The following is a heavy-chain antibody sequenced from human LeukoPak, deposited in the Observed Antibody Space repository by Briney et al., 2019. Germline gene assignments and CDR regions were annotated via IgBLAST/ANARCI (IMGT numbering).Heavy chain of an antibody. CDR3: AREASHVSGMDV. J-gene: IGHJ6*01. V-gene: IGHV3-23*01. CDR1: GFPFSSYA. CDR2: ISSSGGTT. Sequence: PGGSLRLSCAASGFPFSSYAMGWVRQAPGKGLDWVSGISSSGGTTYYADSVKGRFTISRDNSKNTLSLQMNSLRAEDTAVYYCAREASHVSGMDVWGQGTTVTVSS.